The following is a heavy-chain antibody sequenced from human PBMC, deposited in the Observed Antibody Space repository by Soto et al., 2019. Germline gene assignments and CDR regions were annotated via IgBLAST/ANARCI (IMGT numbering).Heavy chain of an antibody. V-gene: IGHV1-18*01. CDR2: ISANKGNT. D-gene: IGHD6-19*01. CDR1: GYTFTSYG. J-gene: IGHJ4*02. Sequence: ASVKVSCKASGYTFTSYGITWVRQAPGQGLEWMGWISANKGNTNYAQKLQGRVTMTTDTSTTTAYMELRSLRSDDTALYYCAKSGGWYSEIDYWGQGTLVTVPS. CDR3: AKSGGWYSEIDY.